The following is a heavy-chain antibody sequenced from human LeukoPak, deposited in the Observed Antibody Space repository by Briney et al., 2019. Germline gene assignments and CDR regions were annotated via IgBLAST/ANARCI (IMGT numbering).Heavy chain of an antibody. V-gene: IGHV4-39*07. Sequence: PSETLSLTCTVSGGSISSSSYYWGWIRQPPGKGLEWIGSIYYSGSTYYNQSLKSRVTISVETSKNQFSLKLSPVTAADTAAYYCARETPDTDVGRKEPTVSVFS. CDR3: ARETPDTDV. CDR1: GGSISSSSYY. CDR2: IYYSGST. J-gene: IGHJ6*03.